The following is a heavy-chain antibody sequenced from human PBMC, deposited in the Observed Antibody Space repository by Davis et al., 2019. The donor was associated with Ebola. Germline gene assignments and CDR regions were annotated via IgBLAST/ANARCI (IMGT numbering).Heavy chain of an antibody. CDR3: ATTVTTSG. CDR2: ISWNSGSI. V-gene: IGHV3-9*01. J-gene: IGHJ4*02. D-gene: IGHD4-11*01. CDR1: GFAFDNYA. Sequence: PGGSLRLSCATSGFAFDNYAMHWVRQAPGKGLEWVSGISWNSGSIGYADSVKGRFTISRDNAKNSLYLQMNSLRAEDTALYYCATTVTTSGWGQGTLVTVSS.